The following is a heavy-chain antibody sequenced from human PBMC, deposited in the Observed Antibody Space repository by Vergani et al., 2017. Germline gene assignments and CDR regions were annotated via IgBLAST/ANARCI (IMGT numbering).Heavy chain of an antibody. CDR1: GFTFSNSA. V-gene: IGHV3-23*01. Sequence: EVHLLESGGGLVQSGGSLRLSCAASGFTFSNSAVSWVRQAPGRGLAWVSSISGPGLSTYYTDSVQGRFSISRDNSKNTVFLQMHSLRAEDTAIYYCVKEKIGLGSYFLYSCRDEILVTVSS. J-gene: IGHJ5*01. CDR2: ISGPGLST. D-gene: IGHD2/OR15-2a*01. CDR3: VKEKIGLGSYFLYS.